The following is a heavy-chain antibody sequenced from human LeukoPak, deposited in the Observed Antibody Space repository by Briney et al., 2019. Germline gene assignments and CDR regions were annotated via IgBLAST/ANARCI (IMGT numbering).Heavy chain of an antibody. J-gene: IGHJ3*02. CDR3: AKSYYDYVDAFDI. CDR1: GGSISGYY. D-gene: IGHD3-16*01. CDR2: IHYSGRS. V-gene: IGHV4-59*04. Sequence: SETLSLTCTVSGGSISGYYWSWVRQPPGKGLEWIGSIHYSGRSYHNPSLKSRATVDTSKNQISLKLSSVTAADTAVYYCAKSYYDYVDAFDIWGQGTLVTASS.